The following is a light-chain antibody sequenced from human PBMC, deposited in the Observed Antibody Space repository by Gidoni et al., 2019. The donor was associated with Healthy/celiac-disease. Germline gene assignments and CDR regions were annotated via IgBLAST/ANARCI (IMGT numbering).Light chain of an antibody. V-gene: IGKV1-33*01. Sequence: DIQMTQSPASLSASVGDRVTITRQASQDISNYLNWYQQKPGKAPTLLIYDASNLETGVPSSFSGSGFGRDFTFTISSLQPDDLAPYYCQQYDSLPLYTFGQGTKLEIK. CDR3: QQYDSLPLYT. CDR2: DAS. J-gene: IGKJ2*01. CDR1: QDISNY.